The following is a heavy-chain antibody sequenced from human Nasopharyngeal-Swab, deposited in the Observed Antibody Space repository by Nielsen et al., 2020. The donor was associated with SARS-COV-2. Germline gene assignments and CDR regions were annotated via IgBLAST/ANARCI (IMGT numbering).Heavy chain of an antibody. V-gene: IGHV3-9*01. CDR2: ISWNSGSI. CDR3: ASLSGSSSAYYYYMDV. D-gene: IGHD6-6*01. J-gene: IGHJ6*03. Sequence: SLTISCAASGFTFDDYAMHWVRQAPGKGLEWVSGISWNSGSIGYADSVKGRFTISRDNAKNSLYLQMNSLRAEDTALYYCASLSGSSSAYYYYMDVWGKGTTVTVSS. CDR1: GFTFDDYA.